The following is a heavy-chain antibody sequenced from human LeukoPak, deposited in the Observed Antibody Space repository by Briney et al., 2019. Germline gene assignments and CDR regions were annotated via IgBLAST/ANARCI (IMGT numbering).Heavy chain of an antibody. V-gene: IGHV3-30*03. CDR1: GLTFRNAW. CDR2: ISYDGSNK. CDR3: ARDALTYYDILTGYPHFDY. D-gene: IGHD3-9*01. J-gene: IGHJ4*02. Sequence: GGSLRLSCGASGLTFRNAWMAWVRQAPGKGLEWVAVISYDGSNKYYADSVKGRFTISRDNSKNTLYLQMNSLRAEDTAVYYCARDALTYYDILTGYPHFDYWGQGTLVTVSS.